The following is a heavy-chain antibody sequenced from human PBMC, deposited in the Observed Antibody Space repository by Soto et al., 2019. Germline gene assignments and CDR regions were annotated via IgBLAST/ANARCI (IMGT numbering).Heavy chain of an antibody. J-gene: IGHJ4*02. CDR2: IYYSGST. CDR1: GGSISSYY. CDR3: ASGYYDFWSGYYTGYYFDY. Sequence: SETLSLTCTFSGGSISSYYWSWIRQPPGKGLEWIGYIYYSGSTNYNPSLKSRVTISVDTSKNQFSLKLSSVTAADTAVYYCASGYYDFWSGYYTGYYFDYWGQGTLVTVSS. V-gene: IGHV4-59*01. D-gene: IGHD3-3*01.